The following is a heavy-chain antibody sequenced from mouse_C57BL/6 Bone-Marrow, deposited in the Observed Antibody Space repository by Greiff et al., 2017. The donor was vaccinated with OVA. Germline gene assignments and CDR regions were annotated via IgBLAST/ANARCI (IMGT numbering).Heavy chain of an antibody. CDR2: INPGSGGT. D-gene: IGHD2-5*01. CDR3: ARANSNYVFFDY. CDR1: GYAFTNYL. Sequence: VQLVESGAELVRPGTSVKVSCKASGYAFTNYLIEWIKQRPGQGLEWIGVINPGSGGTNYNEKFKGKATLTADKSSSTAYMQLSSLTSEDSAVYFCARANSNYVFFDYWGQGTTLTVSS. J-gene: IGHJ2*01. V-gene: IGHV1-54*01.